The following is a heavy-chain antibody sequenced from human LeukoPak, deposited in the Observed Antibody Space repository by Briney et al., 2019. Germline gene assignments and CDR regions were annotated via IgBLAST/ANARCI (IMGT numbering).Heavy chain of an antibody. CDR3: ASSRGYSYGEGDY. CDR2: IYHSGST. J-gene: IGHJ4*02. D-gene: IGHD5-18*01. Sequence: PSETLSLTCAVSGYSISSAHYWGWIRQPPGKGLEWIGCIYHSGSTYYNPSLKSRVTISVDTSKNQFSLKLSSVTAADTAVYYCASSRGYSYGEGDYWGQGTLVTVSS. V-gene: IGHV4-38-2*01. CDR1: GYSISSAHY.